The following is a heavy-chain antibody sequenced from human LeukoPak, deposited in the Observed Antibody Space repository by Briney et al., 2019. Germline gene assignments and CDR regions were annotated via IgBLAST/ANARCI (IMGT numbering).Heavy chain of an antibody. J-gene: IGHJ4*02. CDR2: IYHSGST. D-gene: IGHD3-10*01. V-gene: IGHV4-38-2*02. CDR1: GYSISSGYY. Sequence: SETLSLTCNVSGYSISSGYYWGWIRQPPGKGLEWIGSIYHSGSTYYNPSLKSRVTISVDASKNQFSLKLSSVTAADTAVYYCARHQDRVYYFDYWGQGTLVTVSS. CDR3: ARHQDRVYYFDY.